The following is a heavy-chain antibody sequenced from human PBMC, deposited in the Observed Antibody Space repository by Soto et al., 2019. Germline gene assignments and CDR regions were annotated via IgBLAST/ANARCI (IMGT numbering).Heavy chain of an antibody. J-gene: IGHJ4*02. Sequence: GGSLRLSCAASGFTFNTYWMSWVRQAPGKGLEWVANIKRDGSEKNYVDSVKGRFTISRDNAKNSLYLQLNSLRVDDTAVYYCARDPRRSFDCWCQGTPAPVSS. CDR1: GFTFNTYW. V-gene: IGHV3-7*01. CDR2: IKRDGSEK. CDR3: ARDPRRSFDC.